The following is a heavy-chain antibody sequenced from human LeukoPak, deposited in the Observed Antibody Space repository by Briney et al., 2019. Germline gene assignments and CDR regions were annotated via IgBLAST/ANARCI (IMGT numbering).Heavy chain of an antibody. CDR3: ARVGYDYVWGSYRSPYYFDY. D-gene: IGHD3-16*02. Sequence: VASVKVSCKASGGNFRNYGFHWVRQAPGQGLEWMGGMLPIFGTANYAQKFQGRVTITADESTSTAYMELSSLRSEDTAVYYCARVGYDYVWGSYRSPYYFDYWGQGTLVTVSS. J-gene: IGHJ4*02. CDR2: MLPIFGTA. V-gene: IGHV1-69*13. CDR1: GGNFRNYG.